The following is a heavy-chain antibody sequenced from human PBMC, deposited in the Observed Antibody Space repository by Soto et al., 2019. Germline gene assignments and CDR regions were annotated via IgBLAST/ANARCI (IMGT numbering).Heavy chain of an antibody. J-gene: IGHJ6*02. CDR1: GFTVSSNY. Sequence: PGGSLRLSCAASGFTVSSNYMSWVRQAPGKGLEWVSVIYSGGSTYHADSAKGRFTISRDNSKNTLYLQMNSLRAEDTAVYYCARDLSRLRRRHYGMDVWGQGTTVTVSS. V-gene: IGHV3-66*01. CDR3: ARDLSRLRRRHYGMDV. D-gene: IGHD4-17*01. CDR2: IYSGGST.